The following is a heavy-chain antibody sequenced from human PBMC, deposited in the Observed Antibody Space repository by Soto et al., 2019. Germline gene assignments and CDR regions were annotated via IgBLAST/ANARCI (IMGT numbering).Heavy chain of an antibody. CDR2: IKQDGSEK. J-gene: IGHJ2*01. CDR3: ARYCSSTSCNIRGLDL. Sequence: GGSLRLSCAASGFTFSDYWMNWVRQAPGKGLEWVANIKQDGSEKYYVDSVKGRFTISRDNTKNSLYLQMNSLRAEDTAVYYCARYCSSTSCNIRGLDLWGRGTLVTVSS. V-gene: IGHV3-7*04. CDR1: GFTFSDYW. D-gene: IGHD2-2*02.